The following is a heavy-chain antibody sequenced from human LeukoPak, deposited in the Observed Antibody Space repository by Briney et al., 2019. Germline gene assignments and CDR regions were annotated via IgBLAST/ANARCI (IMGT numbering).Heavy chain of an antibody. Sequence: PSETLSLTCTVSGGSNYSYHWSWLRQPPGKGLEWIGYTHPSGNTNYSPSLKSRVTISIDTSRNQFSLKLSSVTAADTAVYYCARKAPKKGWFDPWGQGTLVTVSS. J-gene: IGHJ5*02. CDR3: ARKAPKKGWFDP. CDR1: GGSNYSYH. CDR2: THPSGNT. V-gene: IGHV4-4*09.